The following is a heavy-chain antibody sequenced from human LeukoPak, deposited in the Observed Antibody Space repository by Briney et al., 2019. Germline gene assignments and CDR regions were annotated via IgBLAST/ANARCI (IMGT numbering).Heavy chain of an antibody. V-gene: IGHV1-8*01. CDR2: MNPNSGNT. CDR1: GYTFTSYD. D-gene: IGHD6-6*01. Sequence: GASVKVSCKASGYTFTSYDINWVRQATGQGLEWMGWMNPNSGNTGYAQKFQGRVAMTRNTSISTAYMELSSLRSEDTAVYYCARDSSSGVYYFDYWGQGTLVTVSS. J-gene: IGHJ4*02. CDR3: ARDSSSGVYYFDY.